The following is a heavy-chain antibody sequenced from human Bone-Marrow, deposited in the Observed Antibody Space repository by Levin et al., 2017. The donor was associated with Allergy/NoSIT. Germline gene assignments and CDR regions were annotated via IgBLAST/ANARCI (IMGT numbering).Heavy chain of an antibody. V-gene: IGHV4-59*01. J-gene: IGHJ6*02. Sequence: NASETLSLTCTVSGGSMNTYYWSWIRHSPEKGLEWIAQIYYTGTTEYNPSLRSRLSVSVDTSRNQFSLQLTSVSAADMAVYYCARNSRNHYFYGLDVWGQGTTVIVSS. CDR2: IYYTGTT. D-gene: IGHD6-13*01. CDR3: ARNSRNHYFYGLDV. CDR1: GGSMNTYY.